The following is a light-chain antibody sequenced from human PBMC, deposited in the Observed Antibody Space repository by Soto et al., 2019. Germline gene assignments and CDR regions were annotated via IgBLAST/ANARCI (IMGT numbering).Light chain of an antibody. CDR1: QSVSSN. V-gene: IGKV3-15*01. Sequence: EIVMTQSPSTLSVSPGERATLSCRASQSVSSNLAWYQQKPGQAPRLLIYGASTRATGIPARFSGSGSGTEFTLTISSLQSEDFAVYYCQQYNNWPPITFAKGHDWRLN. CDR3: QQYNNWPPIT. J-gene: IGKJ5*01. CDR2: GAS.